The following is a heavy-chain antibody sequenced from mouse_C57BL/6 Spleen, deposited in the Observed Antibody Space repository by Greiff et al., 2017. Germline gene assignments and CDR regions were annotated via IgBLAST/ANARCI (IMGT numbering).Heavy chain of an antibody. D-gene: IGHD1-1*01. CDR3: ARDRDYGSSYFDV. CDR1: GFTFSSYA. Sequence: DVHLVESGGGLVKPGGSLKLSCAASGFTFSSYAMSWVRQTPEKRLEWVATISDGGSYTYYPDNVKGRFTISRDNAKNNLYLQMSHLKSEDTAMYYCARDRDYGSSYFDVWGTGTTVTVSS. J-gene: IGHJ1*03. CDR2: ISDGGSYT. V-gene: IGHV5-4*01.